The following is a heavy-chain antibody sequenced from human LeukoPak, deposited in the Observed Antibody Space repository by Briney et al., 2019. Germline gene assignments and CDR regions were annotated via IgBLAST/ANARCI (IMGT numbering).Heavy chain of an antibody. CDR1: GFTFSSYG. J-gene: IGHJ4*02. CDR3: ARGSHYDSSGYYWDLDY. CDR2: IWYDGSNK. V-gene: IGHV3-33*01. D-gene: IGHD3-22*01. Sequence: PGRSLRLSCAASGFTFSSYGMHWVRQAPGKGLEWVAVIWYDGSNKYYADSVKGRFTISRDNSKNTLYLQMNSLRAEDTAVYYCARGSHYDSSGYYWDLDYWGQGTLVTVSS.